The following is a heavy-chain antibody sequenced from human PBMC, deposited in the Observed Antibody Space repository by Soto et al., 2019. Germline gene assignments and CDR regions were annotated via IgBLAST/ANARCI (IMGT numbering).Heavy chain of an antibody. J-gene: IGHJ3*02. Sequence: GGSLRLSCSASGFTFSSYAMHWVRQAPGKXLEYVSAISSNGGSTYYADSVKGRFTISRDNSKNTLYLQMSSLRAEDTAVYYCVKLSVRARSSGFGFPRGGAFDIWGQGTMVTVSS. CDR3: VKLSVRARSSGFGFPRGGAFDI. V-gene: IGHV3-64D*06. CDR2: ISSNGGST. D-gene: IGHD6-19*01. CDR1: GFTFSSYA.